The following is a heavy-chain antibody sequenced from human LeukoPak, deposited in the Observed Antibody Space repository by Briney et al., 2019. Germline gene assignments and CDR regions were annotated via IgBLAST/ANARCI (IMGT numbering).Heavy chain of an antibody. CDR1: GYTFTSYG. CDR2: ISAYNGNT. J-gene: IGHJ4*02. V-gene: IGHV1-18*01. CDR3: ERLKNYGDYGY. D-gene: IGHD4-17*01. Sequence: GASVKVSCKASGYTFTSYGISWVRQAPGQGLEWMGWISAYNGNTNYAQKLQGRVTMTTDTSTSIAYMELRSLTSDDTAVYYCERLKNYGDYGYWGQGTLVTVSS.